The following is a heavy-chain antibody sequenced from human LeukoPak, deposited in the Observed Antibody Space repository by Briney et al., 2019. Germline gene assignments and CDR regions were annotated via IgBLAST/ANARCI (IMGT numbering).Heavy chain of an antibody. Sequence: GGSLRLSCTASGFTFGDYAMSWVRQAPGKGLEWVGFIRSKAYGGTTEYAASVKGRSTISRDDSKSIAYLQMSSLKTEDTAVYYCTSFQRWLQLGEGDYWGQGTLVTVSS. J-gene: IGHJ4*02. D-gene: IGHD5-24*01. CDR3: TSFQRWLQLGEGDY. CDR1: GFTFGDYA. CDR2: IRSKAYGGTT. V-gene: IGHV3-49*04.